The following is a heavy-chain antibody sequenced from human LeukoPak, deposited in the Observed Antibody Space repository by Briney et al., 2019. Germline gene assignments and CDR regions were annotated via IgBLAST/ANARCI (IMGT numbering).Heavy chain of an antibody. D-gene: IGHD3-10*01. V-gene: IGHV4-34*01. Sequence: SETLSLTCAVYGGSFSGYYWSWIRQPPGKGLEGTGEINHSGSSNYDPPLQRRVTISVDPSKNQFSLKLIAVTAADTARYYFARVGAHRSGFLFDYWGQGTLVTVPS. CDR2: INHSGSS. CDR1: GGSFSGYY. CDR3: ARVGAHRSGFLFDY. J-gene: IGHJ4*02.